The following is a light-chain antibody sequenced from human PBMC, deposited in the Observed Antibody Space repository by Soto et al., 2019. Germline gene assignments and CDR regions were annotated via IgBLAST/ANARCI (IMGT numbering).Light chain of an antibody. CDR3: CSYAGGTSVV. CDR1: SSDVGSYNL. CDR2: EDI. V-gene: IGLV2-23*01. J-gene: IGLJ2*01. Sequence: HSVLTQPASVSGSPGQSITISCTGTSSDVGSYNLVSWYQQHPGKAPKLMIYEDIERPSGVSNRFSGSKSGNTASLTISGLQTEDEADYYCCSYAGGTSVVFGGGTKLTVL.